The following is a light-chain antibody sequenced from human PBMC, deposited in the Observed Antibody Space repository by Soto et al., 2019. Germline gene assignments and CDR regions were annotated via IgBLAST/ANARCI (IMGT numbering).Light chain of an antibody. Sequence: EIVMTQSPATLSVSPGDRATLSCRASQSVSSNLAWYQQKPVQAPRLLIYGASTRATGIPARFSGSGSGTEFTLTISSLQSEDFAVYYCQHYNNWPRTFGQGTKVEIK. V-gene: IGKV3-15*01. CDR1: QSVSSN. CDR3: QHYNNWPRT. CDR2: GAS. J-gene: IGKJ1*01.